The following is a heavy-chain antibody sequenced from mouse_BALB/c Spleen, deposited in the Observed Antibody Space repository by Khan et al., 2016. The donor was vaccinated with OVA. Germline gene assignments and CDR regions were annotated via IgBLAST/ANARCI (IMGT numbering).Heavy chain of an antibody. CDR2: IWGDGNI. CDR3: AIFATATGNYYVMDF. CDR1: GFSLTTFG. Sequence: VQLQESGPGLVAPSQSLSITCTVSGFSLTTFGVNWVRQPPGKGLEWLGVIWGDGNINYLSALKSRLSISKDNSKSQVFLKLNSLQTDDSGTYYYAIFATATGNYYVMDFWGQGASVTVSS. J-gene: IGHJ4*01. D-gene: IGHD1-2*01. V-gene: IGHV2-3*01.